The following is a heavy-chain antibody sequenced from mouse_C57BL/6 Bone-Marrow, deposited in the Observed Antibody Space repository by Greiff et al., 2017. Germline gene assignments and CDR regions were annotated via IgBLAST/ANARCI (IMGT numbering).Heavy chain of an antibody. CDR2: IYPGNSDT. CDR3: TRRGDYYGSSYWYFDV. CDR1: GYTFTSYW. J-gene: IGHJ1*03. V-gene: IGHV1-5*01. D-gene: IGHD1-1*01. Sequence: EVQLQQSGTVLARPGASVKMSCKTSGYTFTSYWMHWVKQRPGQGLEWIGAIYPGNSDTSYNQKFKGKAKLTAVTSASTAYMELSSLTNEDSAVYYCTRRGDYYGSSYWYFDVWGTGTTVTVSS.